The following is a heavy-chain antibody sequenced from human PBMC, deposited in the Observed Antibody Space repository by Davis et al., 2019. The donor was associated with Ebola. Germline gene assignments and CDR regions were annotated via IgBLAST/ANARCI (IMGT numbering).Heavy chain of an antibody. Sequence: GESLKISCAASGFTFSRYWMHWVRQAPGKGLVWVSRINSDGSSTSYADSVKGRFTISRDNAKNTLYLQMNSLRAEDTAVYYCARDPVPWDRLVEYFDLWGRGTLVTVSS. CDR3: ARDPVPWDRLVEYFDL. CDR1: GFTFSRYW. J-gene: IGHJ2*01. D-gene: IGHD1-26*01. CDR2: INSDGSST. V-gene: IGHV3-74*01.